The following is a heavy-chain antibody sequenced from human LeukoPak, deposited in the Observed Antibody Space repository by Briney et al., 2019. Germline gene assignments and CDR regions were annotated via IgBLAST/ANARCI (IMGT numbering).Heavy chain of an antibody. V-gene: IGHV1-2*02. D-gene: IGHD2-21*01. Sequence: ASVKVSCKASGYTFTGYYMHWVRQAPGQGLEWMGWINPNSGGTNYAQKFQGRVTMTRSTSISTAYMELSSLRFEDTAVYYCTRSVRNGHIDYWGQGTLVTVSS. CDR1: GYTFTGYY. CDR2: INPNSGGT. CDR3: TRSVRNGHIDY. J-gene: IGHJ4*02.